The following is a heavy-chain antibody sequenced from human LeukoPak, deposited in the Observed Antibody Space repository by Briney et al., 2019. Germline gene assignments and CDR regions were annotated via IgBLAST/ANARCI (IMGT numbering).Heavy chain of an antibody. V-gene: IGHV3-23*01. CDR2: ISGSGGST. CDR1: GFTFSGFA. Sequence: GGSLRLSCAASGFTFSGFAMSWVRQAPGKGLEWVSAISGSGGSTYYADSVKGRFTISRDNSKNTLYLQMNSLRAEDTAVYYCAKVGSSGYYSRYRGQGTLVTVSS. D-gene: IGHD3-22*01. J-gene: IGHJ4*02. CDR3: AKVGSSGYYSRY.